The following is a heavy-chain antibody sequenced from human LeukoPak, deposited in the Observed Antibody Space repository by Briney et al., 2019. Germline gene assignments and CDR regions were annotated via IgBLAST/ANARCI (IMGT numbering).Heavy chain of an antibody. J-gene: IGHJ6*02. D-gene: IGHD3-10*01. CDR3: ARDLMVRGVIPSHYYYYGMDV. CDR2: IYYSGST. V-gene: IGHV4-30-4*01. CDR1: GGSISSGDYY. Sequence: SETLSLTCTVSGGSISSGDYYWGWIRQPPGKGLEWIGYIYYSGSTYYNPSLKSRVTISVDTSKNQFSLKLSSVTAADTAAYYCARDLMVRGVIPSHYYYYGMDVWGQGTTVTVSS.